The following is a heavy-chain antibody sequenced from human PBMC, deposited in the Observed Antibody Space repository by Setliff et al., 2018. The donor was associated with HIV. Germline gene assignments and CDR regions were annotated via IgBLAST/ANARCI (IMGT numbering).Heavy chain of an antibody. Sequence: ASVKVSCKASGYTFTSYGISWVRQAPGQGLEWMGWISVYNGNTNYAQKVQGRVTMTTDTSTSTAYMELRSLRSDDTAVYYCARRPRHYYASGSVWFDPWGQGTLVTVSS. CDR3: ARRPRHYYASGSVWFDP. D-gene: IGHD3-10*01. J-gene: IGHJ5*02. CDR2: ISVYNGNT. CDR1: GYTFTSYG. V-gene: IGHV1-18*01.